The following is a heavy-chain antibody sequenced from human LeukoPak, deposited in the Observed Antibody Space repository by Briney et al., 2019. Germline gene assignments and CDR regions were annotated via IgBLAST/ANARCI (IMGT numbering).Heavy chain of an antibody. CDR1: GGSISSYY. V-gene: IGHV4-59*12. Sequence: SETLSLTCTVSGGSISSYYWSWIRQPPGKGLEWIGYIYYSGSTNYNPSLKSRVTISVDTSKKHFSLKLNSVTAADTAVYYCARFSYTGGVFYPEDSWGQGTLVSVSS. D-gene: IGHD2-8*02. CDR3: ARFSYTGGVFYPEDS. J-gene: IGHJ4*02. CDR2: IYYSGST.